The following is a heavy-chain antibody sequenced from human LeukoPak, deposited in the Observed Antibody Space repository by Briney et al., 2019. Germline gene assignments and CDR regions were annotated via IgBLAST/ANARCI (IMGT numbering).Heavy chain of an antibody. V-gene: IGHV3-74*01. J-gene: IGHJ3*02. Sequence: GGSLRLSCAASGFTFSSYWMHWVRQTPGKGLVWVSRVSGDGSRKTYADFVRGRFTISRDNAKNTLYLQMNSLRAEDTAVYYCARVREDDSSGYYYGIDAFDIWGQGTMVTVSS. CDR1: GFTFSSYW. D-gene: IGHD3-22*01. CDR3: ARVREDDSSGYYYGIDAFDI. CDR2: VSGDGSRK.